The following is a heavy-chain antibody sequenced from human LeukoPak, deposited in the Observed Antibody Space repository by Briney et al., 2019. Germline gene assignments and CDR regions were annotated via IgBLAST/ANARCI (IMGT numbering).Heavy chain of an antibody. Sequence: GGSLRLSCAASGFTVSSSYMSWVRQAPGKGLEWVSVIYSGGSTYYADSVKGRFTISRHNSKNTLYLQMNSLRAEDTAVYHCASRIAVAGTAVDYWGQGTLVTVSS. CDR3: ASRIAVAGTAVDY. CDR1: GFTVSSSY. V-gene: IGHV3-53*04. CDR2: IYSGGST. J-gene: IGHJ4*02. D-gene: IGHD6-19*01.